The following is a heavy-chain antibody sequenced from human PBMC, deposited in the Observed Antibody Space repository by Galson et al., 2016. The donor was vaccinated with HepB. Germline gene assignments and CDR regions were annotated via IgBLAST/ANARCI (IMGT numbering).Heavy chain of an antibody. V-gene: IGHV3-48*02. Sequence: SLRLSCAASGFTFIKFNMNWVRQSPGKGLEWVSYISSTTTHIYYADSVKGRFTIPRDNAKNSLVLQMNSLRDEDTAFYYCAKDRIRAVAGTCDHWGQGTRVTVSS. CDR1: GFTFIKFN. CDR2: ISSTTTHI. J-gene: IGHJ4*02. D-gene: IGHD6-19*01. CDR3: AKDRIRAVAGTCDH.